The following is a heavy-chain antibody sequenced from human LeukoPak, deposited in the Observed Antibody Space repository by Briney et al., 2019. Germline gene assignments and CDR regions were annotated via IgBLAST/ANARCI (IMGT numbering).Heavy chain of an antibody. V-gene: IGHV4-59*01. J-gene: IGHJ4*02. CDR2: IYYSGST. CDR1: GGSFSGYY. CDR3: ARGSRFNWNYMGY. Sequence: SETLSLTCAVYGGSFSGYYWSWIRQPPGKGLEWIGYIYYSGSTNYNPSLRSRVSISVDTSKNQFSLKLSSVTAADTAVYYCARGSRFNWNYMGYWGQGTLVTVSS. D-gene: IGHD1-20*01.